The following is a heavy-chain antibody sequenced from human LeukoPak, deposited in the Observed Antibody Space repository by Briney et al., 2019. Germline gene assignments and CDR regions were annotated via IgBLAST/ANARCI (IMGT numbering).Heavy chain of an antibody. CDR1: GYTFTGYY. V-gene: IGHV1-2*02. J-gene: IGHJ4*02. D-gene: IGHD1-14*01. Sequence: ASVKVPCKASGYTFTGYYMHWVRQAPGQGLEWMGWINPNSGGTNYAQKFQGRVTMTRDTSISTAYMELSRLRSDDTAVYYCARDSGGQTHPDDYWGQGTLVTVSS. CDR3: ARDSGGQTHPDDY. CDR2: INPNSGGT.